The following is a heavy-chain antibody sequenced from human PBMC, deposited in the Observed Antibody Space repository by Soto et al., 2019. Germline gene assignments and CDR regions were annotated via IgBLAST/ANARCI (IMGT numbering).Heavy chain of an antibody. CDR1: GGSLSGYY. CDR3: ARGPRSIAARPPRDY. J-gene: IGHJ4*02. CDR2: INHSGST. Sequence: SETLSLTCAVYGGSLSGYYWSWIRQPPGKGLEWIGEINHSGSTNYNPSLKSRVTISVDTSKNQFSLKLSSVTAADTAVYYCARGPRSIAARPPRDYWGQGTLVTVSS. V-gene: IGHV4-34*01. D-gene: IGHD6-6*01.